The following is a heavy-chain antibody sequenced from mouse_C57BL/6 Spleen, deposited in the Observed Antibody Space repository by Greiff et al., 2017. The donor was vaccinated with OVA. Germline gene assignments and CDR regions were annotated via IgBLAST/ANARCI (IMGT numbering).Heavy chain of an antibody. V-gene: IGHV1-50*01. Sequence: QVQLQQPGAELVKPGASVKLSCKASGYTFTSYWMQWVKQRPGQGLEWIGEIDPSDSYTNYNQKFKGKATLTVATSSSTAYMQLSSLTSEDSAVYYCARRGGSSPYYFDYWGQGTTLTVSS. D-gene: IGHD1-1*01. CDR3: ARRGGSSPYYFDY. CDR1: GYTFTSYW. CDR2: IDPSDSYT. J-gene: IGHJ2*01.